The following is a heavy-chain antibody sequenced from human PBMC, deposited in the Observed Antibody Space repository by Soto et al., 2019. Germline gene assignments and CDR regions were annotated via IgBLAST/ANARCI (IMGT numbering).Heavy chain of an antibody. V-gene: IGHV1-69*01. D-gene: IGHD3-22*01. CDR2: IIPIFGTA. CDR1: GGSFNRHT. J-gene: IGHJ4*02. CDR3: ARGWGYDSTDYYYAY. Sequence: QVQLVQSGAEVRKPGSSVRVSCKASGGSFNRHTISWVRQAPGQGLEWMGGIIPIFGTANHAQKFQGRVTIIADESTSPVYMEVSSLRSDDTAIYYCARGWGYDSTDYYYAYWGQGTLVIVAS.